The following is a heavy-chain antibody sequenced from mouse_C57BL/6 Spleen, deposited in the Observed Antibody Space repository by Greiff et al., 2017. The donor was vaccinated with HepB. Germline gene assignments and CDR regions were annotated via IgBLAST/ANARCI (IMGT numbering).Heavy chain of an antibody. Sequence: QVQLQQSGPELVKPGASVKISCKASGYAFSSSWMNWVKQRPGKGLEWIGRIYPGDGDTNYNGKFKGKATLTADKSSSTAYMQLSSLTSEDSAVYFCARDEGLRRFDYWGQGTTLTVSS. D-gene: IGHD2-4*01. CDR3: ARDEGLRRFDY. J-gene: IGHJ2*01. CDR1: GYAFSSSW. V-gene: IGHV1-82*01. CDR2: IYPGDGDT.